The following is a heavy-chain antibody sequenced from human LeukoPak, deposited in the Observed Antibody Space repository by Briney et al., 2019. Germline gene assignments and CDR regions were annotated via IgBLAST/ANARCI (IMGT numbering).Heavy chain of an antibody. Sequence: GGSLRLSCAASGFTFSGYAMSWVRQAPGKGLGWVASINARATSPYYADSVKGRFTISRDNAENTLHLQMSGLRADDTAVYYCAKESWFGEPSLDHWGQGALVTVSA. CDR2: INARATSP. D-gene: IGHD3-10*01. V-gene: IGHV3-23*01. J-gene: IGHJ4*02. CDR1: GFTFSGYA. CDR3: AKESWFGEPSLDH.